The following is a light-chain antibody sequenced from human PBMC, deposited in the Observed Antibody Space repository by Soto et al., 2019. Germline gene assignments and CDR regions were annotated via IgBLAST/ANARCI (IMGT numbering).Light chain of an antibody. CDR3: CSYAGSNTYV. CDR2: EVS. CDR1: SSVVGSYNL. Sequence: QSVLTQPASVSGSPGQSITISCTGTSSVVGSYNLVSWYQQHPGKAPKVMIYEVSKWPSGVPNRFSGSKSGNTASLTISGLQAEDEADYYCCSYAGSNTYVFGTGTKVTVL. J-gene: IGLJ1*01. V-gene: IGLV2-23*02.